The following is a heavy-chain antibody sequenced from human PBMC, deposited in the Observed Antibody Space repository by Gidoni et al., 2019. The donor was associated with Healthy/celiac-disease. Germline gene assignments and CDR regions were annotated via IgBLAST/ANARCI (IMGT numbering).Heavy chain of an antibody. Sequence: QVQLVESGGGVVQPGRSLRLSCAASGFTFRGYGRHWVRQAPGKGLEWVAVISNDGSNKYYADSVKGRFTISRDNSKNTLYLQMNSLRAEDTAVYYCAKDEGYCSSTSCYSPFDYWGQGTLVTVSS. CDR3: AKDEGYCSSTSCYSPFDY. J-gene: IGHJ4*02. D-gene: IGHD2-2*01. V-gene: IGHV3-30*18. CDR1: GFTFRGYG. CDR2: ISNDGSNK.